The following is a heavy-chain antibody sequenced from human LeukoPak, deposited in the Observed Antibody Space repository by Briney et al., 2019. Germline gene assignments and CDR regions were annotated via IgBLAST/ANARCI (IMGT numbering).Heavy chain of an antibody. D-gene: IGHD6-6*01. J-gene: IGHJ6*03. Sequence: SETLSLTCNVSGDSIPSYYWSWIRRPPGKRLEWIGFILYTGSANYNPSLESRISISVDTSKSQFSLTVKSATAADTAVYYCARVRRVSSSYSTNYYYMDVWGKGTTVTVSS. CDR1: GDSIPSYY. CDR2: ILYTGSA. CDR3: ARVRRVSSSYSTNYYYMDV. V-gene: IGHV4-59*01.